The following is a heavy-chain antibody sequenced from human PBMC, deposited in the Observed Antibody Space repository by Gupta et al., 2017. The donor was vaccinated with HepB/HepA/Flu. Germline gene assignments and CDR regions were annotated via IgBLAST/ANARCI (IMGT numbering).Heavy chain of an antibody. CDR1: GYTFTSYD. J-gene: IGHJ4*02. CDR2: MNPNSGNT. CDR3: ARGQAGRRFVVVPAATTYYFDY. V-gene: IGHV1-8*02. Sequence: QVQLVQSGAEVKKPGASVKVSCKASGYTFTSYDINWLRQATGQGLEWMGWMNPNSGNTGYAQKFQGRVTRTRNTSISTAYMELSSLRSEDTAVYYCARGQAGRRFVVVPAATTYYFDYWGQGTLVTVSS. D-gene: IGHD2-2*01.